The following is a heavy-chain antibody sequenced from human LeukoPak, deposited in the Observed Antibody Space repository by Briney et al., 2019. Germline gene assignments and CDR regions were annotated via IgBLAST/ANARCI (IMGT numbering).Heavy chain of an antibody. Sequence: SVKVSCKASGGTFSSYAISWVRQAPGQGLEWMGGIIPIFGTANYAQKFQGRVTITTDESTSTAYMELSSLRSEDTAVYYCALVIAAALRGRFDPWGQGTLVTVSS. J-gene: IGHJ5*02. CDR3: ALVIAAALRGRFDP. V-gene: IGHV1-69*05. CDR2: IIPIFGTA. D-gene: IGHD6-13*01. CDR1: GGTFSSYA.